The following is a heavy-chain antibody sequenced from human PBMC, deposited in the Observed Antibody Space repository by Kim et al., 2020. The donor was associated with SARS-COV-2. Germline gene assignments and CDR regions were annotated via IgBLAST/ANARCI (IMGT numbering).Heavy chain of an antibody. V-gene: IGHV3-21*01. D-gene: IGHD6-13*01. CDR3: ARILEAPRIAAAGYYYYGMDV. J-gene: IGHJ6*02. Sequence: GGSLRLSCAASGFTFSSYSMNWVRQAPGKGLEWVSSISSSSSYIYYADSVKGRFTISRDNAKNSLYLQMNSLRAEDTAVYYCARILEAPRIAAAGYYYYGMDVWGQGTTVTVSS. CDR1: GFTFSSYS. CDR2: ISSSSSYI.